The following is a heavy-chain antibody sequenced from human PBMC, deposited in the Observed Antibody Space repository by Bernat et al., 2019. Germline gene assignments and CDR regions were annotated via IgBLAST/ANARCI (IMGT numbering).Heavy chain of an antibody. V-gene: IGHV3-30*18. J-gene: IGHJ6*02. D-gene: IGHD2-2*01. CDR1: GFTFSSYG. CDR2: ISYDGNNK. Sequence: QLQLVESGGGVVQPGRSLRLSCAASGFTFSSYGMHWARQAPGKGLEWVALISYDGNNKFYGDSVKGRFTISRDNSKNTLYLQMYSLRAEDTAVYYCAKAWGESTSRHMGWNYGMDVWGQGTTVTVSS. CDR3: AKAWGESTSRHMGWNYGMDV.